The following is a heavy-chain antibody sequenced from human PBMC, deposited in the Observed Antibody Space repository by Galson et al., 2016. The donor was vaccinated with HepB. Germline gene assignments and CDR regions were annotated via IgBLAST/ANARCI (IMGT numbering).Heavy chain of an antibody. V-gene: IGHV3-23*01. CDR2: ISGGYST. CDR3: AKGLQYYSYALGV. J-gene: IGHJ6*02. Sequence: SLRLSCAASGFSFSDYGMSWVRQAPGKGLEWVSTISGGYSTYYADSVKGRFTISRDNSKNTLDLQMNSLRAEDTAIYYCAKGLQYYSYALGVWGQGTTVTVSS. CDR1: GFSFSDYG.